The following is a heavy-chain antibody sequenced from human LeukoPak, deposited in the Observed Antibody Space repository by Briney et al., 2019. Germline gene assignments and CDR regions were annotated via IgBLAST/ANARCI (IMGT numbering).Heavy chain of an antibody. V-gene: IGHV3-30-3*01. CDR3: ARDRLREYSYGFSSFDH. CDR1: GFTFSSYA. J-gene: IGHJ4*02. Sequence: GGSLRLSCAASGFTFSSYAMHWVRQAPGKGLEWVAVISYDGSNKYYADSVKGRFTISRDNSKNTLYLQMNSLRAEDTAVYYCARDRLREYSYGFSSFDHWGQGTLVTVSS. D-gene: IGHD5-18*01. CDR2: ISYDGSNK.